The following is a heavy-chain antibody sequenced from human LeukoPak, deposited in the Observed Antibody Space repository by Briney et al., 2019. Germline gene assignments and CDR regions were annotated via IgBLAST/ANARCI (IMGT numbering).Heavy chain of an antibody. CDR3: ARGRTVTRGRDGNPYYFDY. J-gene: IGHJ4*02. D-gene: IGHD4-17*01. CDR2: IIPIFGTA. Sequence: SVKVSCKASGGTFSSYAISWVRQAPGQGLEWMGGIIPIFGTANYAQKFQGRVTITADESTGTAYMELSSLRSEDTAVYYCARGRTVTRGRDGNPYYFDYWGQGTLVTVSS. V-gene: IGHV1-69*13. CDR1: GGTFSSYA.